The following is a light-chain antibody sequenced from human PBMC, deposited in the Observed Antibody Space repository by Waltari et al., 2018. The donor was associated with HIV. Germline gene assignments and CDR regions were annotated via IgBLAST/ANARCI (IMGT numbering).Light chain of an antibody. J-gene: IGLJ1*01. CDR1: NIGPRS. CDR3: QVWDTSSDHVDYV. Sequence: SFVLTQPPSVSVAPGQTATISCGESNIGPRSVHWYQLKPGQAPVLVVYDDSDRPSGIPERFSGSNSGNTATLTISRVEAGDEADYFCQVWDTSSDHVDYVFGTGTKVTVL. CDR2: DDS. V-gene: IGLV3-21*02.